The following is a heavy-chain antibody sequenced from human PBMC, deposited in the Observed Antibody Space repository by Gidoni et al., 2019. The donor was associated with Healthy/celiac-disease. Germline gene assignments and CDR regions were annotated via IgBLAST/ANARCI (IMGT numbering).Heavy chain of an antibody. J-gene: IGHJ4*02. D-gene: IGHD3-22*01. V-gene: IGHV3-23*01. Sequence: EVQLLESGGGLVQPAGSLRLSCAASVFTFSSYALSWVRQAPGKGLEWVSAISGSGGSTYYADSVKGRFTISRDNSKNTLYLQMNSLRAEDTAVYYCAKEIYYYDSSGYYYGTAYFDYWGQGTLVTVSS. CDR3: AKEIYYYDSSGYYYGTAYFDY. CDR1: VFTFSSYA. CDR2: ISGSGGST.